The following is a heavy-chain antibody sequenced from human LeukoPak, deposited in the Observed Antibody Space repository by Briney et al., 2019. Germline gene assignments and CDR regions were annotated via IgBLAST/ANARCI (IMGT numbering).Heavy chain of an antibody. CDR3: ARTTWDYVHYYGMDV. CDR2: IYTSGST. V-gene: IGHV4-59*10. CDR1: GGSFSGYY. D-gene: IGHD4-17*01. J-gene: IGHJ6*02. Sequence: SETLSLTCAVYGGSFSGYYWSWIRQPAGKGLEWIGRIYTSGSTNYNPSLKSRVTMSVDTSKNQFSLKLSSVTAADTAVYYCARTTWDYVHYYGMDVWGQGTTVTVSS.